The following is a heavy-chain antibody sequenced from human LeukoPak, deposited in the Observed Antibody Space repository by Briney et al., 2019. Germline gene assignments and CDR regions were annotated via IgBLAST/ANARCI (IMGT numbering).Heavy chain of an antibody. CDR2: INPNSGGT. J-gene: IGHJ5*02. CDR1: GYTFTGYY. CDR3: ARDPYSSGFDP. V-gene: IGHV1-2*02. D-gene: IGHD5-18*01. Sequence: ASVKVCCKASGYTFTGYYMHWGRQAPGQGLEWRGWINPNSGGTNYAPKFQGRVTMTRDTSISTAYMELSRLRSDDTAVYCCARDPYSSGFDPGGKGNLHTLSS.